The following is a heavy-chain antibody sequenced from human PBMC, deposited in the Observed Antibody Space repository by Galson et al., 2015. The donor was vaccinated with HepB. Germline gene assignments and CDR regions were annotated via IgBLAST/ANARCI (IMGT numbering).Heavy chain of an antibody. D-gene: IGHD2-15*01. Sequence: SLRLSCAASGFTFSSYGMHWVRQAPGKGLEWVGFIRSKAYGGTTEYAASVKGRFTISRDDSKSIAYLQMNSLKTEDTAVYYCTRDGGFCSGGSCYVDYWGRGTLVTVSS. CDR1: GFTFSSYG. CDR3: TRDGGFCSGGSCYVDY. V-gene: IGHV3-49*04. CDR2: IRSKAYGGTT. J-gene: IGHJ4*02.